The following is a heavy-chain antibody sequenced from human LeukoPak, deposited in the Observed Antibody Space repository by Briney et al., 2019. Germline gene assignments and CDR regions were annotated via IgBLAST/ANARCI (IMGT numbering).Heavy chain of an antibody. D-gene: IGHD2-2*01. V-gene: IGHV3-30*04. Sequence: PGRSLRLSCAASGFTFSSYAMHWVRQAPGKGLEWVAVISYDGSNKYYADSVKGRFTISRDNSKNTPYLQMNSLRAEDTAVYYCARENIVVVPAAMGVDYYYMDVWGKGTTVTVSS. J-gene: IGHJ6*03. CDR1: GFTFSSYA. CDR2: ISYDGSNK. CDR3: ARENIVVVPAAMGVDYYYMDV.